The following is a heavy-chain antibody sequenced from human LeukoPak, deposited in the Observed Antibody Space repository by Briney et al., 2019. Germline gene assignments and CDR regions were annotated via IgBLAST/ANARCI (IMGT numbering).Heavy chain of an antibody. Sequence: PGGSLRLSCAASGFTFSSYSMNWVRQAPGKGLEWVSSISSGSSYIYYADSVKGRFTISRDNAKNSLYLQMNSLRAEDTAVYYCARELASYDSSGYPSYWGQGTLVTVSS. V-gene: IGHV3-21*01. CDR2: ISSGSSYI. J-gene: IGHJ4*02. CDR1: GFTFSSYS. D-gene: IGHD3-22*01. CDR3: ARELASYDSSGYPSY.